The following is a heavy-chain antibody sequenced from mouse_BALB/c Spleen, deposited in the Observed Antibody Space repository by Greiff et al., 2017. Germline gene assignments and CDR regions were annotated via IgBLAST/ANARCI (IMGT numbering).Heavy chain of an antibody. CDR3: ARPAYGSSPWFAY. CDR1: GYTFSSYW. J-gene: IGHJ3*01. CDR2: ILPGSGST. D-gene: IGHD1-1*01. Sequence: QVQLKQSGAELMKPGASVKISCKATGYTFSSYWIEWVKQRPGHGLEWIGEILPGSGSTNYNEKFKGKATFTADTSSNTAYMQLSSLTSEDSAVYYCARPAYGSSPWFAYWGQGTLVTVAA. V-gene: IGHV1-9*01.